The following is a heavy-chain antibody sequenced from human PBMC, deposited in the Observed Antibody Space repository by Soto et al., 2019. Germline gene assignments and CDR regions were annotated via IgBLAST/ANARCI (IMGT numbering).Heavy chain of an antibody. J-gene: IGHJ4*02. D-gene: IGHD3-10*01. CDR2: IRPDGSGS. CDR1: GFAFSNYW. Sequence: EVQLVESGGGLVQPGGSLRLSCAASGFAFSNYWMHWFRQAPGKGLVWVSRIRPDGSGSNYADSVQGRFAISRDNAQNTVYLQMNSLRVEDTALYYCSRDLVAGSGSCDSWGQGTLVTVSS. CDR3: SRDLVAGSGSCDS. V-gene: IGHV3-74*01.